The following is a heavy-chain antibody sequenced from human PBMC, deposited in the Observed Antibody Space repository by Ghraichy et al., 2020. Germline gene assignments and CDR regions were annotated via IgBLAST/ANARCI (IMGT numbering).Heavy chain of an antibody. CDR2: INPSGGST. CDR3: ARSFWKGPGRYYWYFDL. Sequence: ASVKVSCKASGYTFTNYYMHWVRQAPGQGLEWMGIINPSGGSTSYAQKFQDRVTMTRDTSTSTVYMELSSLRSEDTAVYYCARSFWKGPGRYYWYFDLWGRGTLVTVSS. V-gene: IGHV1-46*01. D-gene: IGHD3-3*01. J-gene: IGHJ2*01. CDR1: GYTFTNYY.